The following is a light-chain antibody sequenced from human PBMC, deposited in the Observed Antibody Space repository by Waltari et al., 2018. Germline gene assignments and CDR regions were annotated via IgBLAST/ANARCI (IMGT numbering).Light chain of an antibody. Sequence: EIVLTQSPGTLYLSPGERATPSCRASQSASNSLAGYQQEPGQAPRLLINDTSNRATGVPARFSGGGSGTDFTLTINSLEPEDFAVYFCQQRNNWPITFGQGTRLEIK. CDR2: DTS. J-gene: IGKJ5*01. V-gene: IGKV3-11*01. CDR1: QSASNS. CDR3: QQRNNWPIT.